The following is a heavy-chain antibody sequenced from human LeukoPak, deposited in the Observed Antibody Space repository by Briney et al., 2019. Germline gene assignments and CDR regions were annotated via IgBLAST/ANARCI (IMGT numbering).Heavy chain of an antibody. CDR2: INQDGSEK. V-gene: IGHV3-7*01. CDR3: ARDANPYGDYVEYFDY. J-gene: IGHJ4*02. D-gene: IGHD4-17*01. CDR1: GFTFSSYW. Sequence: AGSLRLSCAASGFTFSSYWMSWVRQAPGKGLEWVANINQDGSEKYYVDSVKGRFTISRDNAKNSLYLQMNSLRAEDTAVYYCARDANPYGDYVEYFDYWGQGTLVTVSS.